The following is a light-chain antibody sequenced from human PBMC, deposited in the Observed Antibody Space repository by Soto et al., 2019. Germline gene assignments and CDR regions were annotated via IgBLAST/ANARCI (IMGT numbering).Light chain of an antibody. V-gene: IGKV1-9*01. CDR1: QGINSY. J-gene: IGKJ4*01. CDR3: HQLKSYPLT. CDR2: PAS. Sequence: DIQLTQSPSFLSASVGDRVTITCRASQGINSYVAWYQQKSGKAPKLLIYPASTLQSGVPSRFSGSGSGTEFTLTISSLQPEDFAIYHCHQLKSYPLTFGGGTKVEIK.